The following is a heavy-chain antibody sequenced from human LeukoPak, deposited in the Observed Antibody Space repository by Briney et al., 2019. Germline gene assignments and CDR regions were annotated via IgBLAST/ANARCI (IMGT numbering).Heavy chain of an antibody. CDR1: GFTFSSYG. CDR2: ISYDGNKK. CDR3: AKSRSRNMLTFGGVENWFDP. D-gene: IGHD3-16*01. V-gene: IGHV3-30*18. Sequence: PGGSLRLSCGASGFTFSSYGMHWVRQAPGKGLEWVAVISYDGNKKYYADSAKGRFTISRDNSKNTLYLQMNSLRAEDTAVYYCAKSRSRNMLTFGGVENWFDPWGQGTLVTVSS. J-gene: IGHJ5*02.